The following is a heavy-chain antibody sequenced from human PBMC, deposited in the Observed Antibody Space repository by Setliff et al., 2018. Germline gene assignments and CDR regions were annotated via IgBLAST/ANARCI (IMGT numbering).Heavy chain of an antibody. V-gene: IGHV4-39*01. Sequence: PSETLSLTCTVSGGSINSGSYFWGWIRQPPGKGLEWIGRIHYTGNTYYNASLKSRVTISVDTAQNQFSLSLSSVTAADTAVYYCVRTGTYRYFDYWGQGTLVTVSS. J-gene: IGHJ4*02. CDR3: VRTGTYRYFDY. CDR1: GGSINSGSYF. CDR2: IHYTGNT. D-gene: IGHD1-1*01.